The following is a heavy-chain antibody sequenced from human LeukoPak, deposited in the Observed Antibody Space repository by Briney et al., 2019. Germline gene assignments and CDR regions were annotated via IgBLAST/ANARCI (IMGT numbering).Heavy chain of an antibody. V-gene: IGHV3-23*01. Sequence: PGRSLRLSWARAAFTFGIFSKFAMRWVRQAPGEGLESVCVIGGHGDTTYYADSVRGRFTISRDNSKDTLYLQMNSLRAEDTAVYYCASGRITGWYYFDNWGQGTLVTVSS. J-gene: IGHJ4*02. D-gene: IGHD3-16*01. CDR1: AFTFGIFSKFA. CDR3: ASGRITGWYYFDN. CDR2: IGGHGDTT.